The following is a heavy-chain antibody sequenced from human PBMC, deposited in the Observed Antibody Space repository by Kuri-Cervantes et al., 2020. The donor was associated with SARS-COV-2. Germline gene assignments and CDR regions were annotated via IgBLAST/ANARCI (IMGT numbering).Heavy chain of an antibody. J-gene: IGHJ4*02. CDR3: ASLGYCPNGVCYGLDY. CDR2: IYPGDSDT. V-gene: IGHV5-51*01. D-gene: IGHD2-8*01. CDR1: GYSFTSYW. Sequence: KVSCKGSGYSFTSYWIGWVRQMPGKGLEWMGIIYPGDSDTRYSPSFQGQVTISADTSISTAYLQWSSLKASDTAMYYCASLGYCPNGVCYGLDYWGQGTLVTVSS.